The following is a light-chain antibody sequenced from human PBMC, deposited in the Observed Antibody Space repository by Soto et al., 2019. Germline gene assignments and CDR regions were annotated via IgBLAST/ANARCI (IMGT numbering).Light chain of an antibody. Sequence: DIQMTQSPSSLSASVGVRVTITCRASQDISVYLAWYQQKPGKVPKLLIYSASTLQSGVPSRFSGSGSGTDFTLTIPSLQPEDVATYYCQKFSTATLTFGQGTRLEIK. CDR3: QKFSTATLT. CDR1: QDISVY. V-gene: IGKV1-27*01. CDR2: SAS. J-gene: IGKJ5*01.